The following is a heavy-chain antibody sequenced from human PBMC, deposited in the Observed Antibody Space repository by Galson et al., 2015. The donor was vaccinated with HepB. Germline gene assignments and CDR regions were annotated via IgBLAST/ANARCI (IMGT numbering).Heavy chain of an antibody. D-gene: IGHD6-19*01. V-gene: IGHV3-30*03. Sequence: SLRLSCAASGFTFSHYGMHWVRQAPGKGLEWVTAISYDGNNKYYADSVKGRFTISRDNSKNTVSLQMNGLTTEDTVVYFCARVLSSGWTRQFYYWGQGTLVAVSS. CDR1: GFTFSHYG. CDR2: ISYDGNNK. J-gene: IGHJ4*02. CDR3: ARVLSSGWTRQFYY.